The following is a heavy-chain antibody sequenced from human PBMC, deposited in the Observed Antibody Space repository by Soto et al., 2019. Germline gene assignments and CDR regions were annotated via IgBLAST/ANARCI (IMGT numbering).Heavy chain of an antibody. CDR1: GFTFDDYA. Sequence: EVQLVESGGGLVQPGRSLRLSCAASGFTFDDYAMHWVRQAPGKGLEWVSGISWNSGSIGYADTVKGRCTISRDNAKNSLHLQLNILRAEDTALYYCAKDSYGTWGGSFDPWGQGTLVTVSS. CDR3: AKDSYGTWGGSFDP. CDR2: ISWNSGSI. D-gene: IGHD5-18*01. J-gene: IGHJ5*02. V-gene: IGHV3-9*01.